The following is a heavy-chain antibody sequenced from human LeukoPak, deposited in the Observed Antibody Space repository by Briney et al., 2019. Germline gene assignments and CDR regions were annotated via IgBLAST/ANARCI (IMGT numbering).Heavy chain of an antibody. CDR2: INPNSGGT. Sequence: ASAKVSCKASGYTFTGYYMHWVRQAPGQGLEWMGWINPNSGGTNYAQKFQGRVTMTRDTSISTAYMELSRLRSDDTAVYYCARGGFVGAIDAFDIWGQGTMVTVFS. J-gene: IGHJ3*02. CDR3: ARGGFVGAIDAFDI. D-gene: IGHD1-26*01. CDR1: GYTFTGYY. V-gene: IGHV1-2*02.